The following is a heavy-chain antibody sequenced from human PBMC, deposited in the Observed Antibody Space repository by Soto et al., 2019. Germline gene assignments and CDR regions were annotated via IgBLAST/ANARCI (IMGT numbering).Heavy chain of an antibody. V-gene: IGHV3-15*01. CDR1: GFTFSNAW. CDR3: TTEPLYDYSNFDY. J-gene: IGHJ4*02. Sequence: GGSLRLSCAASGFTFSNAWMSWVRQAPGKGLEWVGRIKSKTDGGTTDYAAPVKGRFTISRDDSKNTLYLQMNSLKTEDTAVYYCTTEPLYDYSNFDYWGQGTLVTVSS. D-gene: IGHD4-4*01. CDR2: IKSKTDGGTT.